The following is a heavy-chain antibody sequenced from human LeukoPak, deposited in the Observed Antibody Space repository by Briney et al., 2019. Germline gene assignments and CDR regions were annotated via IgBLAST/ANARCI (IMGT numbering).Heavy chain of an antibody. Sequence: PGRSLRLSCAASGFTFSSYAMHWVRHAPGKGLEWVAVISYDGSNKYYADSVKGRFTISRDNSKNTLYLQMNSVRAEDTAVYYCASVHFDFPYSSSWYTGNWFDPWGQGTLVTVSS. CDR1: GFTFSSYA. CDR2: ISYDGSNK. J-gene: IGHJ5*02. CDR3: ASVHFDFPYSSSWYTGNWFDP. V-gene: IGHV3-30*04. D-gene: IGHD6-13*01.